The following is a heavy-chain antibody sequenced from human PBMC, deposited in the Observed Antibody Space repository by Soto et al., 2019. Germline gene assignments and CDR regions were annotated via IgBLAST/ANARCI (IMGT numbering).Heavy chain of an antibody. D-gene: IGHD6-19*01. J-gene: IGHJ2*01. V-gene: IGHV1-8*01. CDR1: GYTFTSYV. CDR2: MNPNSGNT. Sequence: ASVKVSCKASGYTFTSYVINWVRQATGQGLEWMGWMNPNSGNTGYAQKFQGRVTMTRNTSISTAYMELSSLRSEDTAVYYCARSGYSSGWYIYWYFDLWGRGTLVTVSS. CDR3: ARSGYSSGWYIYWYFDL.